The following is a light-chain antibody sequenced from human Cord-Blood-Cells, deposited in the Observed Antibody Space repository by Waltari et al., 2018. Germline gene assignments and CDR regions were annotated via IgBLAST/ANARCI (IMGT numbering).Light chain of an antibody. CDR2: VVS. CDR3: SSYTSSSTYV. V-gene: IGLV2-14*03. CDR1: SSDVGGYNY. J-gene: IGLJ1*01. Sequence: QSALTQPASVSGPPGQSITIACTGTSSDVGGYNYVSCYQQHPGKSPKLMIYVVSNRPSGVSNRFSGSQSGNTASLTISGLQAEDEADYYCSSYTSSSTYVFGTGTKVTVL.